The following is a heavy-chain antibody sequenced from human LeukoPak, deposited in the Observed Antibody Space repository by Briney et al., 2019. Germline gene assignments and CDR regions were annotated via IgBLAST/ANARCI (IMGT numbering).Heavy chain of an antibody. Sequence: SETLSLTCSVSGASIRSYFWSWIRQPPGKGLEWIGYVYDNDITNFNPSLESRVTILVETSKSQFSLKLRSVTAADTAVYYCGRLLVLTNGDAFEIRGPRTSVTVSS. CDR1: GASIRSYF. CDR2: VYDNDIT. D-gene: IGHD2-8*01. V-gene: IGHV4-59*01. J-gene: IGHJ3*02. CDR3: GRLLVLTNGDAFEI.